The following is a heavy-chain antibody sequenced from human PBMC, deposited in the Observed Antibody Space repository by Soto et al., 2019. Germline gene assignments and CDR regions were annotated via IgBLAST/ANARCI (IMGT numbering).Heavy chain of an antibody. D-gene: IGHD3-22*01. CDR3: ARGPYDSSGFDY. Sequence: PSETLSLTCAVCGGSFSGYYWSWIRQPPGKGLEWIGEINHSGSTNYNPSLKSRVTISVDTSKNQFSLKLSSVTAADTAVYYCARGPYDSSGFDYWGQGTLVTVS. V-gene: IGHV4-34*01. J-gene: IGHJ4*02. CDR1: GGSFSGYY. CDR2: INHSGST.